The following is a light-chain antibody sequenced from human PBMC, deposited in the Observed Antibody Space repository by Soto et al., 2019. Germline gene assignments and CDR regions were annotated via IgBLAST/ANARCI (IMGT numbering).Light chain of an antibody. Sequence: EVVLTQSPGSLSLSPGERATLSCRASQRVAANYLAWYQQKRGQAPRLLIYGASSRATGIPDRFSGSGSGTDFTLTISRLEPEDFSVYYCHQYGTAPLTFGSGTKVDIK. J-gene: IGKJ3*01. V-gene: IGKV3-20*01. CDR3: HQYGTAPLT. CDR2: GAS. CDR1: QRVAANY.